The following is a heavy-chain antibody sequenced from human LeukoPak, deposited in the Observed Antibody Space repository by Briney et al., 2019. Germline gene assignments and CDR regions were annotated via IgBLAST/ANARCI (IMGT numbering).Heavy chain of an antibody. V-gene: IGHV4-34*01. Sequence: PSETLSLTCAVYGGSFSGYYWSWIRQPPGKGLEWTGEINHSGSTNYNPSLKSRVTISVDTSKNQFSLKLSSVTAADTAVYYCASSVVITTIGHDAFDIWGQGTMVTVSS. D-gene: IGHD3-22*01. CDR2: INHSGST. CDR3: ASSVVITTIGHDAFDI. CDR1: GGSFSGYY. J-gene: IGHJ3*02.